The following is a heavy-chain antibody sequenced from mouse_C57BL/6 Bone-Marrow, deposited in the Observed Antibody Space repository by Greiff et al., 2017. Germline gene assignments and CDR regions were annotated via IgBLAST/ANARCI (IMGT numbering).Heavy chain of an antibody. J-gene: IGHJ3*01. CDR3: ARISSCFYEFAY. D-gene: IGHD1-1*01. Sequence: VQLQESGAELVKPGASVKMSCKASGYTFTTYSMDWVKQNPGKSLEWIGNFHPYDNDTNYNEKFKGKATLTVEKSSNTVYLQLSRLTSDDSAVYYCARISSCFYEFAYWGQGTLVTVSA. CDR1: GYTFTTYS. V-gene: IGHV1-47*01. CDR2: FHPYDNDT.